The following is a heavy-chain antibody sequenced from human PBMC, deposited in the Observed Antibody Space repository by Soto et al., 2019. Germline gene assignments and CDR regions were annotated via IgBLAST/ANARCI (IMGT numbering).Heavy chain of an antibody. CDR2: IYWDDDK. V-gene: IGHV2-5*02. CDR1: GFSLSTSGVG. Sequence: QITLKESGPTLVKPTQTLTLTCTFSGFSLSTSGVGVGWIRQPPGKALEWLALIYWDDDKLYSPTLKSRLTITKDLSKNYVVLTMTNIDPVDTATYYCAHRRRGTYFDYWGQGTLVTASS. CDR3: AHRRRGTYFDY. J-gene: IGHJ4*02. D-gene: IGHD3-16*01.